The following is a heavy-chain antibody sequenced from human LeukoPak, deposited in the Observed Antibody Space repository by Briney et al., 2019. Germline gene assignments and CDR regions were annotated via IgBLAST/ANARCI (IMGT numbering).Heavy chain of an antibody. CDR1: GFTFSSYG. CDR3: ARGTWGSEVYFDY. CDR2: IWYDGSNK. V-gene: IGHV3-33*01. J-gene: IGHJ4*02. Sequence: GRSLRLSCAASGFTFSSYGMHWVRQAPGKGLEWVAVIWYDGSNKYYADSVKGRFTISRDNSKNTLYLQMNSLRAEDTAVYYCARGTWGSEVYFDYWGQGTLVTVSS. D-gene: IGHD7-27*01.